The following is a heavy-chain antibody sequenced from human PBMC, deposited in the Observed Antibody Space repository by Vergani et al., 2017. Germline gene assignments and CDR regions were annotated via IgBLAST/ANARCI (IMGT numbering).Heavy chain of an antibody. Sequence: EVQVLESGGGLVQPGGSLRLSCAASGFTFSSYAMSWVRQAPGKGLEWVSAISGSGSRTYFADSVKGRFTISRDNSKNTLYLQMNSLRAEDTAIYYCVKEKIDLGSYFFDSWGHGILVTVSS. CDR1: GFTFSSYA. V-gene: IGHV3-23*01. CDR2: ISGSGSRT. CDR3: VKEKIDLGSYFFDS. D-gene: IGHD2/OR15-2a*01. J-gene: IGHJ4*01.